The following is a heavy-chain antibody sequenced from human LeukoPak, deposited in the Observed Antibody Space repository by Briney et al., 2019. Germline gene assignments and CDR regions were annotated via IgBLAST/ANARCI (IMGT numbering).Heavy chain of an antibody. CDR2: IKQDGSEK. Sequence: PGGSLRLSCAASGFTFSSYWMSWVRQAPGKGLEWVANIKQDGSEKYYVDSVKGRFTISRDNAKNSLYLQMNSLRAEDTAVYYCARDEDDGNYAPVDYWGQGTLVTVSS. V-gene: IGHV3-7*03. J-gene: IGHJ4*02. CDR3: ARDEDDGNYAPVDY. D-gene: IGHD4-11*01. CDR1: GFTFSSYW.